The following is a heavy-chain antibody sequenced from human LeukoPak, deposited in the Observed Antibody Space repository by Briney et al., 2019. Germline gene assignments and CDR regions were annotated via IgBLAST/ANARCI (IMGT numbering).Heavy chain of an antibody. J-gene: IGHJ4*02. CDR3: ARGYDYYDSSGYGWDY. CDR2: ISAYNGNT. Sequence: ASVKVSCKASGYTFTSYGISWVRQAPGQGLEWMGWISAYNGNTNYAQKLQGRVTMTTDTSTSTAYMELRSLRSDDTAVYYCARGYDYYDSSGYGWDYWGQGTLVTVSS. CDR1: GYTFTSYG. D-gene: IGHD3-22*01. V-gene: IGHV1-18*01.